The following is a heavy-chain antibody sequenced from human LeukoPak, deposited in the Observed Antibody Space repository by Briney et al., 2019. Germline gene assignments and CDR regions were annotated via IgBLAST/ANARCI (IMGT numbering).Heavy chain of an antibody. D-gene: IGHD1-1*01. V-gene: IGHV4-34*01. CDR2: INHSGST. J-gene: IGHJ4*02. CDR1: GGSFSGYY. CDR3: ARASHWNQLHYFDY. Sequence: SETLSLTCAVYGGSFSGYYWTWIRQPPGKGLEWIGEINHSGSTNYNPSLKSRVTISVDTSKNQFSLKLSSVTAADTAVYYCARASHWNQLHYFDYWGQGTLVTVSS.